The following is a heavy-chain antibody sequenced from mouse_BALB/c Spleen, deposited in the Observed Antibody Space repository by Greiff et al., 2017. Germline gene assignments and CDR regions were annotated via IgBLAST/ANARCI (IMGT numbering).Heavy chain of an antibody. D-gene: IGHD4-1*02. CDR2: IRNKANGYTT. V-gene: IGHV7-3*02. Sequence: EVKLVESGGGLVQPGGSLRLSCATSGFTFTDYYMSWVRQPPGKALEWLGFIRNKANGYTTEYSASVKGRFTISRDNSQSILYLQMNTLRAEDSATYYCARATDYAMDYWGQGTSVTVSS. CDR1: GFTFTDYY. CDR3: ARATDYAMDY. J-gene: IGHJ4*01.